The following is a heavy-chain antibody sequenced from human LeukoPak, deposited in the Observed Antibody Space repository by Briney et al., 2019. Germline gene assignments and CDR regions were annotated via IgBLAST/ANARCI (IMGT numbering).Heavy chain of an antibody. V-gene: IGHV3-21*01. CDR2: ISSSSSYI. CDR3: ASRIVVGAFDI. Sequence: GGSLRLSCAASGFSFSIHGMNWVRQAPGKGLEWVSSISSSSSYIYYADSVKGRFTISRDNAKNSLYLQMNSLRAEDTAVYYCASRIVVGAFDIWGQGTMVTVSS. J-gene: IGHJ3*02. CDR1: GFSFSIHG. D-gene: IGHD2-15*01.